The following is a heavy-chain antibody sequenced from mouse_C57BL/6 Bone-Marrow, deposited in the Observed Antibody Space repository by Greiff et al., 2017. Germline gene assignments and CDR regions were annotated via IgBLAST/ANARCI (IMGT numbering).Heavy chain of an antibody. CDR2: IDPDSGGT. CDR3: ARAGGLPWYFGV. D-gene: IGHD2-4*01. J-gene: IGHJ1*03. Sequence: QVQLQQPGAELVKPGASVKMSCKASGYTFTSYWMHWVKQRPGRGLEWIGRIDPDSGGTKYNEKFKSKATLTVDKPSSTAYMQLSILTSEDSAVYCCARAGGLPWYFGVWGTGATVTVSS. V-gene: IGHV1-72*01. CDR1: GYTFTSYW.